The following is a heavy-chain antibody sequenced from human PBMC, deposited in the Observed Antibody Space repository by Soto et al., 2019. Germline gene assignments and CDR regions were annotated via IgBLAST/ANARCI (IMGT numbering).Heavy chain of an antibody. CDR2: IYYSGST. V-gene: IGHV4-39*01. Sequence: SETLSLTCTVSGGSISSSSYYWGWIRQPPGKGLEWIGSIYYSGSTYYNPSLKSRVTISVDTSKNQFSLKLSSVTAADTAVYYCARQRRYFDWLLNDRDYYYYYGMDVWGQGTTVT. CDR1: GGSISSSSYY. CDR3: ARQRRYFDWLLNDRDYYYYYGMDV. J-gene: IGHJ6*02. D-gene: IGHD3-9*01.